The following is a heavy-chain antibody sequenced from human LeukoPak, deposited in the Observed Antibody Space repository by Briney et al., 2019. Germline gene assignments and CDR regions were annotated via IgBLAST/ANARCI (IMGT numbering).Heavy chain of an antibody. CDR3: AREGGTAMVPYYYFDY. Sequence: SETLSLTSTVSGGSISSYYWSWIRQPPGKGLEWIGYIYYSGSTNYNPSLKSRVTISVDTSKNQFSLKLSSVTAADTAVYYCAREGGTAMVPYYYFDYWGQGTLVTVSS. J-gene: IGHJ4*02. V-gene: IGHV4-59*01. CDR2: IYYSGST. D-gene: IGHD5-18*01. CDR1: GGSISSYY.